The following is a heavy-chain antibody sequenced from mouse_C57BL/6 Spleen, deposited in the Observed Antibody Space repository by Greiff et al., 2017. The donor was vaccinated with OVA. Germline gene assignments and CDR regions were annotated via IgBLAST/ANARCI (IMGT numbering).Heavy chain of an antibody. CDR1: GFSLSTFGMG. CDR2: IWWDDDK. V-gene: IGHV8-8*01. D-gene: IGHD2-3*01. J-gene: IGHJ2*01. Sequence: QVTLNVSGPGILQPSPSLSLSCSFSGFSLSTFGMGVGWIRQPSGMGLEWLAHIWWDDDKYYNPALKSRLTISKDTSKNQVFLKIANVDTADTATYYCARIRGGYYYFDYWGQGTTLTVSS. CDR3: ARIRGGYYYFDY.